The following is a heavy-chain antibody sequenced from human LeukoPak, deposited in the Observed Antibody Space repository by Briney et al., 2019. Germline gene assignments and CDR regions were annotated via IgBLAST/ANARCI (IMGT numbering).Heavy chain of an antibody. J-gene: IGHJ4*02. CDR2: VDPEDGET. Sequence: ATVKISCKVSGYTFTDYYMHWVQQAPGKGLEWTGLVDPEDGETIYAEKFQGRVTITADTSTDTAYMELSSLRSEDTAVYYCATQKRDYYDSSGLDWGQGTLVTVSS. CDR1: GYTFTDYY. V-gene: IGHV1-69-2*01. CDR3: ATQKRDYYDSSGLD. D-gene: IGHD3-22*01.